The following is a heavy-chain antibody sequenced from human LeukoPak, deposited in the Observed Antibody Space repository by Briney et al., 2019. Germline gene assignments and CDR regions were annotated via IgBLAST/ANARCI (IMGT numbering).Heavy chain of an antibody. Sequence: GGSLRLSCAASGFTFSSYWMHWVRQAPGKGLEWVSTISGSGDNTFDADSVKGRFTISRDNSKNTLSLQMNSLRVEDTAVYYCARRGGSSGWGAFDIWGQGTIVTVSS. V-gene: IGHV3-23*01. CDR1: GFTFSSYW. CDR3: ARRGGSSGWGAFDI. CDR2: ISGSGDNT. D-gene: IGHD6-19*01. J-gene: IGHJ3*02.